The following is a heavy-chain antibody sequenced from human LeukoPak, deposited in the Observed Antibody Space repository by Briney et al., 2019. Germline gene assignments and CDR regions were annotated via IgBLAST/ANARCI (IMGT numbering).Heavy chain of an antibody. D-gene: IGHD3-10*01. V-gene: IGHV3-23*01. J-gene: IGHJ4*02. CDR1: GFTFTSYV. Sequence: GGSLRLSCAASGFTFTSYVMNWVRQAPGKGLEWVSSKVGSGVFTYYAGSVKGRFTISRDNSKNTLYLQMDSLRAEDSALYYCAKTLASSGGAWGEWGQGTLVTVSS. CDR3: AKTLASSGGAWGE. CDR2: KVGSGVFT.